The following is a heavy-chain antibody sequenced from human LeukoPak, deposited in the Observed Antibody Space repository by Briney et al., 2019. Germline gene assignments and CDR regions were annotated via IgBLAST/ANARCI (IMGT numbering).Heavy chain of an antibody. CDR1: GYSFIGHW. CDR2: IFPGDLYT. V-gene: IGHV5-51*01. D-gene: IGHD5-12*01. J-gene: IGHJ6*02. CDR3: ARRGYGGDYGMDV. Sequence: GESLKISCEGSGYSFIGHWIAWVRQMPGKGLEWMGIIFPGDLYTTYGPSFQGQATLSADQSTNTAYLQWDSLKASDPATYYCARRGYGGDYGMDVWGQGTTVTVSS.